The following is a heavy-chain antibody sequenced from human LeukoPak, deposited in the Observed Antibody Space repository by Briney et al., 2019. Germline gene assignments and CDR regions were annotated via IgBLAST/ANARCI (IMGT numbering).Heavy chain of an antibody. CDR3: ARHIDHYYDSSGYYWFDY. V-gene: IGHV5-51*01. J-gene: IGHJ4*02. Sequence: GESLKISCKGSGYSFTSYWIGWVRPMPGKGLEWMGIIYPGDSDTRYSPSFQGQVTISADKSISTAYLQWSSLKASDTAMYYCARHIDHYYDSSGYYWFDYWGQGTLVTVSS. CDR2: IYPGDSDT. CDR1: GYSFTSYW. D-gene: IGHD3-22*01.